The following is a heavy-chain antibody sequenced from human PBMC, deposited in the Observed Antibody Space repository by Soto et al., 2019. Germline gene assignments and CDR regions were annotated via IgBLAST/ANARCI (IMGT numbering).Heavy chain of an antibody. CDR3: AKDLEVAAAGYFFDH. Sequence: QVQLVESGGGVVQPGRSLRLSCAASGFTFSNYGMHWVRQAPGKGLEWVSVIANDGGDKKYVNSVKGRFTISRENAKNTMYLQMSSLRAEDTAVYYCAKDLEVAAAGYFFDHWGQGTLVTVSS. J-gene: IGHJ4*02. D-gene: IGHD6-13*01. CDR1: GFTFSNYG. CDR2: IANDGGDK. V-gene: IGHV3-30*18.